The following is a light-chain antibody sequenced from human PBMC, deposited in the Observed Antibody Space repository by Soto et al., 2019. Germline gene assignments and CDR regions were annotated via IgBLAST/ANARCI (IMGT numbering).Light chain of an antibody. J-gene: IGLJ3*02. CDR3: SLYTSSSTSWV. Sequence: QSALTQPPSVSGSPGQSVTISCTGTSSDVGSYNRVYWYQQPPGTAPKLMIYEVSNRPSGVPDRFSGSKSGNTASLTISGLQAEDEADYYCSLYTSSSTSWVFGGGTKLTVL. V-gene: IGLV2-18*01. CDR1: SSDVGSYNR. CDR2: EVS.